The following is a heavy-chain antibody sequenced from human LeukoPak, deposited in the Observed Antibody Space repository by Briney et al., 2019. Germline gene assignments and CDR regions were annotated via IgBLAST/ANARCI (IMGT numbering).Heavy chain of an antibody. D-gene: IGHD7-27*01. CDR2: IRGDAGST. Sequence: PGGSLRLSCAASGFTFDDYGMSWVRQVPGKGLEWVSAIRGDAGSTGYADSVKGRFTISRDNAKNSLYLQMSSLRVEDTALYYCARVWAWGSGNYFDNWGQGTLVTVSS. V-gene: IGHV3-20*04. CDR3: ARVWAWGSGNYFDN. CDR1: GFTFDDYG. J-gene: IGHJ4*02.